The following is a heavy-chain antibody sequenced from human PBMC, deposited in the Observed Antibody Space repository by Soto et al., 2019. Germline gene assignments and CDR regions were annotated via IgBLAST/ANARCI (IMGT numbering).Heavy chain of an antibody. CDR3: AKLVGYRQLAPYYFDY. CDR1: GFTFSSYA. V-gene: IGHV3-23*01. CDR2: ISGSGGST. D-gene: IGHD5-12*01. Sequence: GGSLRLSCAASGFTFSSYAMSWVRQAPGKGLEWVSAISGSGGSTYYADSVKGRFTISRDNSKNTLYLQMNSLRAEDTAVYYCAKLVGYRQLAPYYFDYWGQGTLVTVSS. J-gene: IGHJ4*02.